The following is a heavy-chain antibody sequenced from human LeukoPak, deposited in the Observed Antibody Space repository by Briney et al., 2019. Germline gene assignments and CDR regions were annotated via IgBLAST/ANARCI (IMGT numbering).Heavy chain of an antibody. CDR1: NYTFTNYG. J-gene: IGHJ4*02. V-gene: IGHV1-2*02. Sequence: ASVKVSCKASNYTFTNYGISWVRQAPGQGLEWMGWINPNSGGTNYAQKFQGRVTMTRDTSISTAYMELSRLRSDDTAVYYCARDGDHCSSTSCYDYWGQGTLVTVSS. CDR2: INPNSGGT. CDR3: ARDGDHCSSTSCYDY. D-gene: IGHD2-2*01.